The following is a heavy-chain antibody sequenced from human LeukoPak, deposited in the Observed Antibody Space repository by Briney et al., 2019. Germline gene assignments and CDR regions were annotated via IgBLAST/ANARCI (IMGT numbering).Heavy chain of an antibody. CDR2: MNPNSGNT. V-gene: IGHV1-8*01. Sequence: GASVKVSCKASGYTFTSYDINWVRQATGQGLEWIGWMNPNSGNTGYAQKFQGRVTMTRNTSISTAYMELSSLRSEDTAVYYCARGRMVRGVIIWRNWFDPWGQGSLVTVSS. CDR1: GYTFTSYD. D-gene: IGHD3-10*01. J-gene: IGHJ5*02. CDR3: ARGRMVRGVIIWRNWFDP.